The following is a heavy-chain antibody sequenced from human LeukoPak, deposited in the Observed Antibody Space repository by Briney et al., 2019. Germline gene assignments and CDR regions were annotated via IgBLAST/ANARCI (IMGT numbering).Heavy chain of an antibody. CDR2: ISSSSSTI. Sequence: GGSLRLSCAAPGFTFSSYSMNWVRQAPGKGLEWVSYISSSSSTIYYADSVKGRFTISRDNAKNSLYLQMNSLRAEDTAVYYCWAGPYYYDSSGFVKDAFDIWGQGTMVTVSS. J-gene: IGHJ3*02. CDR1: GFTFSSYS. D-gene: IGHD3-22*01. V-gene: IGHV3-48*01. CDR3: WAGPYYYDSSGFVKDAFDI.